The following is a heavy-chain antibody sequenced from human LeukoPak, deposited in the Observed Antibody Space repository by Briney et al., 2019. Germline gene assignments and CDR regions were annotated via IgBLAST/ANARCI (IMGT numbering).Heavy chain of an antibody. CDR1: GVSISSGGYS. V-gene: IGHV4-30-2*01. Sequence: SQTLSLTCAVSGVSISSGGYSWSWIRQPPGKGLEWIGYIYHSGSTYYNPSLKSRVTISVDRSKNQFSLKLSSVTAADTAVYYCARGRYCSGGSCYIFDYWGQGTLVTVSS. D-gene: IGHD2-15*01. CDR3: ARGRYCSGGSCYIFDY. CDR2: IYHSGST. J-gene: IGHJ4*02.